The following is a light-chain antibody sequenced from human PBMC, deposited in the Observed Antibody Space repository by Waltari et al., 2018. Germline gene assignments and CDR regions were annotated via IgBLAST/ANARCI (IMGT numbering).Light chain of an antibody. CDR3: CSFAGGNNFEVI. CDR1: SSNVANYNL. Sequence: QSALTQPASVSRSPGQSITISCTGTSSNVANYNLVSWHQHHPGKAPKLLIYEVYKRPAGISNRFSGSTSGNTASLTISGLQAEDESDYYCCSFAGGNNFEVIFGGGTRLTVL. J-gene: IGLJ2*01. CDR2: EVY. V-gene: IGLV2-23*02.